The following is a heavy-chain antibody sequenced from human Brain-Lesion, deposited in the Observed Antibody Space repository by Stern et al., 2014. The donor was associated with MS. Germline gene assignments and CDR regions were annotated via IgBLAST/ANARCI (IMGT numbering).Heavy chain of an antibody. CDR1: GGSVSRASYY. Sequence: QVQLQESGPGLVKPSGALSLTCTVSGGSVSRASYYWTWIRQPPGKGLVWIGYYDLIRTTKYNPSLKSRVNILVDNTKHQFLPKLRSVPAADTAVYYCARAVDQLLGGYYYYLGMDVWGQGATVAVSS. CDR2: YDLIRTT. J-gene: IGHJ6*02. V-gene: IGHV4-61*01. CDR3: ARAVDQLLGGYYYYLGMDV. D-gene: IGHD2-2*01.